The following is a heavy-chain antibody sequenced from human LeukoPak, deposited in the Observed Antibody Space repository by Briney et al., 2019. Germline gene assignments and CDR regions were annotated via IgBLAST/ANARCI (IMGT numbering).Heavy chain of an antibody. J-gene: IGHJ4*02. CDR1: GYTFTGYY. Sequence: ASVKVSCKASGYTFTGYYMHWVRQAPGQGLEWMGWINPNSGGTNYAQKFQGRVTMTRDTSISTAYMELSRLRSDDTAVYYCARGVQHFWSGKSLYYFDYWGQGTLVTVSS. V-gene: IGHV1-2*02. D-gene: IGHD3-3*01. CDR3: ARGVQHFWSGKSLYYFDY. CDR2: INPNSGGT.